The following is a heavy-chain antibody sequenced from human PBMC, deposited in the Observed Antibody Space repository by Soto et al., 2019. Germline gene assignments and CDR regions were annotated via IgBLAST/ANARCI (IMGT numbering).Heavy chain of an antibody. J-gene: IGHJ6*04. V-gene: IGHV5-51*01. Sequence: PWASLKISCKGSGYSFTTSWIGRVRQMPGKGLEWMGIIYLGDYDPRYSPSFQGQITISADKSISTAYLQWSSLKASDTAMNYCARHGYCDYYNCMDVCGKVTTVTVGS. CDR3: ARHGYCDYYNCMDV. CDR1: GYSFTTSW. D-gene: IGHD6-25*01. CDR2: IYLGDYDP.